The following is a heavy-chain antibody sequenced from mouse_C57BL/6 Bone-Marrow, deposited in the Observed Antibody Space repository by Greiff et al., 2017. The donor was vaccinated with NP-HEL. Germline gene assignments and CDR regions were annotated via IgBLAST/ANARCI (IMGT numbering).Heavy chain of an antibody. J-gene: IGHJ4*01. CDR3: ARDHPH. V-gene: IGHV3-6*01. Sequence: EVKLMESGPGLVKPSQSLSLTCSVTGYSITSGYYWNWIRQFPGNKLEWMGYISYDGSNNYNPSLKNRISITRDTSKNQFFLKLNSVTTEDTATYYCARDHPHWGQGTSVTVSS. CDR1: GYSITSGYY. CDR2: ISYDGSN.